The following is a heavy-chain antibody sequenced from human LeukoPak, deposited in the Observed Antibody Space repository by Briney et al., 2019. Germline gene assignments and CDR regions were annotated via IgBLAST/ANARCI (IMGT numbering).Heavy chain of an antibody. CDR1: GCTFSSYA. V-gene: IGHV1-69*13. CDR2: IIPIFGTA. Sequence: ASLTVSCKASGCTFSSYAISWVRQAPGQGLEWMGGIIPIFGTANYAQKFQGRVTITADESTSTAYMELSSLRSEDTAVYYCARARYDSSGSIDYWGQGTLVTVSS. CDR3: ARARYDSSGSIDY. J-gene: IGHJ4*02. D-gene: IGHD3-22*01.